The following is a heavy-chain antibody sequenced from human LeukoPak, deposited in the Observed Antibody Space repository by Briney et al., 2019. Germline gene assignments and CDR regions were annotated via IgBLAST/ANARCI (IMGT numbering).Heavy chain of an antibody. V-gene: IGHV3-9*01. D-gene: IGHD1-26*01. CDR1: GFTFDDYA. CDR3: AKKYSTGLDP. CDR2: ISWNSGTI. J-gene: IGHJ5*02. Sequence: PGGSLRLSCAASGFTFDDYAMHWVRQVPGKGLDWVSGISWNSGTIGYADSVKGRFTISRDNSKNTLYLQMNSLRAEDTAVYYCAKKYSTGLDPWGQGTLVTVSS.